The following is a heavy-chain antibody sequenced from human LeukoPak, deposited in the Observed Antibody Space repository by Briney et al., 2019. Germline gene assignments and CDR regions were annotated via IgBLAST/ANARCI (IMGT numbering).Heavy chain of an antibody. Sequence: GGSLRLSCAASGFTLSDYYMSWIRLAPGKGLEWISYISSTGSIINYVDSVKGRFTISRDNAKNSLYLQMNSLRAEDTAVYYCARDYHSGLGTDHNPSDYWGQGTLVAVSS. V-gene: IGHV3-11*04. J-gene: IGHJ4*02. CDR3: ARDYHSGLGTDHNPSDY. CDR2: ISSTGSII. CDR1: GFTLSDYY. D-gene: IGHD3-10*01.